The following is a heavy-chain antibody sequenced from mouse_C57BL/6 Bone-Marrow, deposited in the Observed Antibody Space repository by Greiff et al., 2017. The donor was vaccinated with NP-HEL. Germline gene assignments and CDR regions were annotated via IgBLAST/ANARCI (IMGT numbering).Heavy chain of an antibody. CDR3: ARPIYYDYDVEVFFAY. Sequence: EVQLQQSGPVLVKPGASVKMSCKASGYTFTDYYMNWVKQSHGKSLEWIGVINPYNGGTSYNQKFTGKATLTVDTSSSTAYMELNSLTSEDSAVYYCARPIYYDYDVEVFFAYWGQGTLLTVSA. D-gene: IGHD2-4*01. V-gene: IGHV1-19*01. CDR1: GYTFTDYY. CDR2: INPYNGGT. J-gene: IGHJ3*01.